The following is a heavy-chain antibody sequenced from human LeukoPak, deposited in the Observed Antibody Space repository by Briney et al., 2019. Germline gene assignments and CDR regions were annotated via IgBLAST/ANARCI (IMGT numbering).Heavy chain of an antibody. D-gene: IGHD2-2*01. CDR1: GGTFSNYA. CDR3: ARMSVVVPAAYNYYFDY. J-gene: IGHJ4*02. CDR2: IIPILGIA. V-gene: IGHV1-69*04. Sequence: SVKVSFKASGGTFSNYAISWVRQAPGQGLEWMGRIIPILGIANYAQKFQGRVTITADKSTSIAYMELSSLRSEDTAVYYCARMSVVVPAAYNYYFDYWGQGTLVTVSS.